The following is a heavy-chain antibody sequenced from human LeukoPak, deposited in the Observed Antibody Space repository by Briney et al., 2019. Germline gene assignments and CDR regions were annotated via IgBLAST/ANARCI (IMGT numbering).Heavy chain of an antibody. D-gene: IGHD2-2*02. J-gene: IGHJ6*02. CDR1: GYTFTSYY. Sequence: ASVKVSCKASGYTFTSYYMHWVRQAPGQGLEWMGIINPSGGSTSYAQKFQGRVTMTRVTSTSTVYMELSSLRSEDTAVYYCARDDIRYCSSTSCYTDYYYYYYGMDVWGQGTTVTVSS. CDR2: INPSGGST. CDR3: ARDDIRYCSSTSCYTDYYYYYYGMDV. V-gene: IGHV1-46*01.